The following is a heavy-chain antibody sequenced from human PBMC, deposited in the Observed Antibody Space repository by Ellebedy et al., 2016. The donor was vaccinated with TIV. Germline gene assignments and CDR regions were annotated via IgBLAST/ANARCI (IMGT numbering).Heavy chain of an antibody. Sequence: GGSLRLSCVASGFTFHDFALQWVRHAPGKGLEWVSGISWNSGYIDYADSVKGRFTVSRDNTKNSLFLQMNSLKPEDTAMYYCAKDPGDWGQGTLVTVSS. J-gene: IGHJ4*02. CDR1: GFTFHDFA. CDR3: AKDPGD. V-gene: IGHV3-9*01. CDR2: ISWNSGYI. D-gene: IGHD3-10*01.